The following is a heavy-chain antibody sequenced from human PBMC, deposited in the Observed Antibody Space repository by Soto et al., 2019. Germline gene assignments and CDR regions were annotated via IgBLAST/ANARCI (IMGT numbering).Heavy chain of an antibody. Sequence: QVQLVESGGGVVQPGRSLRLSCAASGFTFSSYGMHWVRQAPGKGLEWVAVISYDGSNKYYADSVKGRLTISRDNSKNTLYLQMNSLRAEDTAVYYCAKDPSWQGGGYYYYGMDVWGQGTTVTVSS. CDR1: GFTFSSYG. J-gene: IGHJ6*02. V-gene: IGHV3-30*18. D-gene: IGHD1-26*01. CDR2: ISYDGSNK. CDR3: AKDPSWQGGGYYYYGMDV.